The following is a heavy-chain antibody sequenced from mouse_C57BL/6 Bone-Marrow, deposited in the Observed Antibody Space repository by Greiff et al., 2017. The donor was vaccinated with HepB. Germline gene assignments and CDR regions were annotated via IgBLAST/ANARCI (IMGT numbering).Heavy chain of an antibody. Sequence: EVNVVESGGGLVQSGRSLRLSCATSGFTFSDFYMEWVRQAPGKGLEWIAASRNKANDYTTEYSASVKGRFIVSRDTSQSILYLQMNALRAEDTAIYYCARDADYYGYWYFDVWGTGTTVTVSS. CDR2: SRNKANDYTT. D-gene: IGHD1-1*01. CDR3: ARDADYYGYWYFDV. CDR1: GFTFSDFY. J-gene: IGHJ1*03. V-gene: IGHV7-1*01.